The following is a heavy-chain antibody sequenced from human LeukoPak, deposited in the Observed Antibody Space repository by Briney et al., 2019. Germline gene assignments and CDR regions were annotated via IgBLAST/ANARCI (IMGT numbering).Heavy chain of an antibody. CDR2: IRQDGREK. CDR3: ARDKDVGPTLLDY. CDR1: GFTFRTYW. Sequence: PGGSLRLSCATSGFTFRTYWMTWFRQAPGKGLEWVANIRQDGREKYYVDSVKGRFTISRDNAKNSLYLQMNGLRAEDTAVYFCARDKDVGPTLLDYWGQGTLVTVSS. D-gene: IGHD1-26*01. V-gene: IGHV3-7*01. J-gene: IGHJ4*02.